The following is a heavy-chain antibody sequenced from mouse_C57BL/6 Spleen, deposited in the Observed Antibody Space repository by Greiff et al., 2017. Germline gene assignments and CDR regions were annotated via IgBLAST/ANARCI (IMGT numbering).Heavy chain of an antibody. CDR1: GYSFTGYY. Sequence: VQLQQSGPELVKPGASVKISCKASGYSFTGYYMNWVKQSPEKSLEWIGEINPSTGGTTYNQKVKAKATLTVDKSSSTAYMQLKSLTSEDSAVYYCARWGYDEGYYYAMDYWGQGTSVTVSS. CDR2: INPSTGGT. J-gene: IGHJ4*01. D-gene: IGHD2-14*01. V-gene: IGHV1-42*01. CDR3: ARWGYDEGYYYAMDY.